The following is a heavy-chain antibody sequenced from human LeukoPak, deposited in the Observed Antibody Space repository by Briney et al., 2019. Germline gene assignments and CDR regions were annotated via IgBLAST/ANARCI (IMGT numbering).Heavy chain of an antibody. CDR3: ARSSVVVTLKSETFLRLFPYYFDY. V-gene: IGHV1-46*01. D-gene: IGHD2-21*02. CDR1: GYTFTSYY. J-gene: IGHJ4*02. CDR2: INPSGGGA. Sequence: ASVKVSCKASGYTFTSYYMHWVRQAPGQGLEWMGIINPSGGGASYAQKFQGRVTMTRDTSTSTVYMELSSLTSEDTAVYYCARSSVVVTLKSETFLRLFPYYFDYWGQGTLVTVSS.